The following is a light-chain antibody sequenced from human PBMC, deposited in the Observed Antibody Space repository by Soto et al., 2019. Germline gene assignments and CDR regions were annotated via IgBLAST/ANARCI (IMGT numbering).Light chain of an antibody. CDR1: SSDVGGFYS. V-gene: IGLV2-14*01. J-gene: IGLJ1*01. Sequence: QSVLTQPASVSGSPGQSITISCTGTSSDVGGFYSVSWYRRHPGKAPKLIIYGVTNRPSGVSNRFSGSKSGNTASLTISGLQPEAEGEYYCSSYTRWSAFYLFGTGTKVTVL. CDR3: SSYTRWSAFYL. CDR2: GVT.